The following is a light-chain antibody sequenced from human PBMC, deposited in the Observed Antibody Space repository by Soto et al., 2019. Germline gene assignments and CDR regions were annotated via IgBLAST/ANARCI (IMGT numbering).Light chain of an antibody. Sequence: EIVLTQSPGTLSVSPGERATLSCRASQSVSSTYLAWYRQKPGQAPRLLIYGASTRATGIPARFSGSGSGTEFTLTISSLQSEDFAVYYCQQYNNWPRTFGQGTKVDIK. V-gene: IGKV3-15*01. J-gene: IGKJ1*01. CDR3: QQYNNWPRT. CDR2: GAS. CDR1: QSVSSTY.